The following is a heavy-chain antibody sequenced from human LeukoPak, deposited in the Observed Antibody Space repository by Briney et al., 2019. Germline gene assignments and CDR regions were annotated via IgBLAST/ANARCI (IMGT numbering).Heavy chain of an antibody. Sequence: GGSLRLSCAASGFTVSSNYMSWVRQAPGKGLEWVSVIYSGGSTYYADSVKGRFTISRDNSKNTLYLQMNSLRAEDTAVYYCARDSPRYCSSTSCYHGMDVWGQGTTVTVSS. J-gene: IGHJ6*02. V-gene: IGHV3-53*01. CDR3: ARDSPRYCSSTSCYHGMDV. D-gene: IGHD2-2*01. CDR1: GFTVSSNY. CDR2: IYSGGST.